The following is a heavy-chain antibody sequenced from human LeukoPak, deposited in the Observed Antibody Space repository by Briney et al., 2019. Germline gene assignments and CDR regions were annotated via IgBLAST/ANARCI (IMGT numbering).Heavy chain of an antibody. CDR3: AGGGYSSPRIDY. D-gene: IGHD6-19*01. V-gene: IGHV4-59*12. CDR2: IYYSGST. CDR1: GGSISSYY. J-gene: IGHJ4*02. Sequence: PSETLSLTCTVSGGSISSYYWSWIRQPPGKGLEWIGYIYYSGSTNYNPSLKSRVTISVDTSKNQFSLKLSSVTAADTAVYYCAGGGYSSPRIDYWGQGTLVTVSS.